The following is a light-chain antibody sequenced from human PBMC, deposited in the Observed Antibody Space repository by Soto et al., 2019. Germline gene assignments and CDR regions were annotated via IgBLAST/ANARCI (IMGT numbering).Light chain of an antibody. Sequence: QSALTQPASVSGSPGQSFTISCTGTSSDVGAYHSVSWYQQHPGKAPKLIIFDVSNRPSGVSNRFFGSKSGNTASLTISGLQAEDEADYYCSSFTDTGTVMFGGGTKLTVL. CDR1: SSDVGAYHS. V-gene: IGLV2-14*03. J-gene: IGLJ3*02. CDR3: SSFTDTGTVM. CDR2: DVS.